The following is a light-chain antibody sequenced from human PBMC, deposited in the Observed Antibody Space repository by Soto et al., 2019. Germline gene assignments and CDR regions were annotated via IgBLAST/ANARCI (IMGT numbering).Light chain of an antibody. V-gene: IGLV2-14*01. Sequence: QSVLTQPASVSGSPGQSITISCTVTSSDVGGYNYVSWYQQHPGKAPKLMIYEVSNRPSGVSNRFSGSKSGNTASLTISGLQAEDEADYYCSSYTSSSTPVFGTGTKVTLL. CDR3: SSYTSSSTPV. J-gene: IGLJ1*01. CDR2: EVS. CDR1: SSDVGGYNY.